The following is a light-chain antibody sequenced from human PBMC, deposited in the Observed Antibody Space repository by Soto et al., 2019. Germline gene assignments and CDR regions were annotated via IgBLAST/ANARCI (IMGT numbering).Light chain of an antibody. CDR2: DAS. CDR3: QHHKSYPWT. J-gene: IGKJ1*01. Sequence: DIQMTQSPSTLSASVGDRVTITCRASQSISSWLAWYQQKPGKAPKVLIYDASNLESGVPSRFSGTGSGTVFTLIISILQPDDFATYYNQHHKSYPWTLGQGTKVEIK. V-gene: IGKV1-5*01. CDR1: QSISSW.